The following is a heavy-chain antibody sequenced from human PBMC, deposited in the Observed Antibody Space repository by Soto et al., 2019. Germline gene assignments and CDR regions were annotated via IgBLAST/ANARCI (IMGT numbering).Heavy chain of an antibody. CDR1: GFSFNSYW. Sequence: PGGSLRLSCVASGFSFNSYWMYWVRQDPGKGLVWASRINTDGTVTNYADSVKGRFTISRDNAKNTLYLQMNSLRAEDTAVYYCVRGDKGGFDLWGQGTTVTVSS. CDR3: VRGDKGGFDL. D-gene: IGHD2-21*02. J-gene: IGHJ3*01. CDR2: INTDGTVT. V-gene: IGHV3-74*01.